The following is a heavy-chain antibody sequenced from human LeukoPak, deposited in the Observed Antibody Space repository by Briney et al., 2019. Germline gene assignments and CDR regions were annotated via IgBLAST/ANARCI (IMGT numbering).Heavy chain of an antibody. CDR1: GGSISSGGYY. Sequence: SSETLSLTCTVSGGSISSGGYYWSRIRQHPGKGLEWIGYIYYSGSTYYNPSLKSRVTISVDTSKNQFSLKLSSVTAADTAVYYCARGWSGVQYCYDSSGYYFFDYWGQGTLVTVSS. D-gene: IGHD3-22*01. CDR3: ARGWSGVQYCYDSSGYYFFDY. V-gene: IGHV4-31*03. J-gene: IGHJ4*02. CDR2: IYYSGST.